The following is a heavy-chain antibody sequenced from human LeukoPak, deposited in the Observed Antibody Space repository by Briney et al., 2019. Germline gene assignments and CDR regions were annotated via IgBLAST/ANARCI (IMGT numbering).Heavy chain of an antibody. V-gene: IGHV4-59*01. J-gene: IGHJ6*02. Sequence: PSETLSLTCTVSGGSISSYYWSWIRQPPGKGLEWIGYIYYSGSTNYNPSLKSRVTISVDTSKNQFSLKLSSVTAADTAVYYCARDQGQLDNYYGMDVWGQGTTVTVSS. D-gene: IGHD6-13*01. CDR1: GGSISSYY. CDR2: IYYSGST. CDR3: ARDQGQLDNYYGMDV.